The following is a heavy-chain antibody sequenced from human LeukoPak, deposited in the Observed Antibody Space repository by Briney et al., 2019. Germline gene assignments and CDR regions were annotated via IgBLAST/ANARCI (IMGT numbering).Heavy chain of an antibody. CDR3: ASNGYCSSTSCSSPYYYYMDV. CDR2: IIPTFGTA. Sequence: ASVKVSCKASGGTFSSYAISWVQQPPGQGLEWMGGIIPTFGTANYAQKFQGRVTITTDESTSTAYMELSSLRSEDTAVYYCASNGYCSSTSCSSPYYYYMDVWGKGTTVTVSS. CDR1: GGTFSSYA. V-gene: IGHV1-69*05. J-gene: IGHJ6*03. D-gene: IGHD2-2*01.